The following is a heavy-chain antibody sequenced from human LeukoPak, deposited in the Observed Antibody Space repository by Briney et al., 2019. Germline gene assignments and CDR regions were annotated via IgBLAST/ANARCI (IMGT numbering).Heavy chain of an antibody. D-gene: IGHD3-16*01. V-gene: IGHV3-7*01. CDR3: ARDVFWYFDL. CDR2: IKQDGSEK. Sequence: GGSLRLSCAASGFTFSSYAMSWVRQAPGKGLEWVANIKQDGSEKYYVDSVKGRFTISRDNAKNSLYLQMNSLRAEDTAVYYCARDVFWYFDLWGRGTLVTVSS. J-gene: IGHJ2*01. CDR1: GFTFSSYA.